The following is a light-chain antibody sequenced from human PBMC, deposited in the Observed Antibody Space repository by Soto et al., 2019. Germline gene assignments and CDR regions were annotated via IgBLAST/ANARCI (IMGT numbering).Light chain of an antibody. CDR2: DSH. J-gene: IGLJ1*01. CDR1: SSNIENNY. Sequence: QSVLTQPPSVSAAPAQKVTISCSGSSSNIENNYVSWYQQLPGTAPKLLIYDSHKRPSGIPDRFSGSKSGTSATLGITGLQTGDEADYYCGTWDSSLSVYVFGTGTKLTVL. V-gene: IGLV1-51*01. CDR3: GTWDSSLSVYV.